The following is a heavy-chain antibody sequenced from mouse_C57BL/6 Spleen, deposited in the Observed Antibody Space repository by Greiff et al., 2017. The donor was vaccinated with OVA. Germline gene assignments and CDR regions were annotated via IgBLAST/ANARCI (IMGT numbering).Heavy chain of an antibody. CDR2: IDPSDSYT. CDR1: GYTFTSYW. J-gene: IGHJ3*01. CDR3: ARRGTNWERVCFAY. Sequence: QVQLQQPGAELVKPGASVKLSCKASGYTFTSYWMQWVKQRPGQGLEWIGEIDPSDSYTNYNQKFKGKATLTVDTSSSTAYMQLSSLTSEDSAVYDYARRGTNWERVCFAYWGQGTLVTVSA. D-gene: IGHD4-1*01. V-gene: IGHV1-50*01.